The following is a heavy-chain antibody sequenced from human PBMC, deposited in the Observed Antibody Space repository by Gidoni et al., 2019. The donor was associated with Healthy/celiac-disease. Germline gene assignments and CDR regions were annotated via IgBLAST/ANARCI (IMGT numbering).Heavy chain of an antibody. D-gene: IGHD5-12*01. CDR1: GYTFTSYY. Sequence: QEQLVQSGAEVKKPGASVQVSCQASGYTFTSYYMPWLRQAPGQGLEWMGIINPSGGSTSYEQKFQGRVTMTRDKSTSTVDMELSSLRSEDTAVYYCARGLKVATTDEHYYYYYYMDVWGKGTTVTVSS. CDR2: INPSGGST. J-gene: IGHJ6*03. CDR3: ARGLKVATTDEHYYYYYYMDV. V-gene: IGHV1-46*01.